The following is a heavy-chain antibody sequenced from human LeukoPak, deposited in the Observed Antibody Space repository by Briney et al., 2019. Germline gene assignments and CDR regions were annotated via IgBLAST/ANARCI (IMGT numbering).Heavy chain of an antibody. Sequence: PGGSLRLSCAASGFIFSTYGMYWVRQAPGKGLEWVAFIRHDGSIKNYADSVKGRSTISRDNSKNTLYLQMNSLRAEDTAVYYCAKGYCSSTSCYVDYYYGMDVWGQGTTVTVSS. D-gene: IGHD2-2*01. J-gene: IGHJ6*02. CDR1: GFIFSTYG. CDR3: AKGYCSSTSCYVDYYYGMDV. V-gene: IGHV3-30*02. CDR2: IRHDGSIK.